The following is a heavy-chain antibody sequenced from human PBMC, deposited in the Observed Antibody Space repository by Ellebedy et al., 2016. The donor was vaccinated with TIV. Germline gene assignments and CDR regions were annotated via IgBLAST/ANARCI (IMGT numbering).Heavy chain of an antibody. Sequence: AASVKVSCKASGYTFTSYGISWVRQAPGQGLEWMGWISAYNGNTNYAQKLQGRVTMTTDTSTSTAYMELRSLRSDDTAVYYCARDLVPFIVVVPAAIDYWGQGTLVTVSS. CDR2: ISAYNGNT. J-gene: IGHJ4*02. D-gene: IGHD2-2*01. V-gene: IGHV1-18*01. CDR3: ARDLVPFIVVVPAAIDY. CDR1: GYTFTSYG.